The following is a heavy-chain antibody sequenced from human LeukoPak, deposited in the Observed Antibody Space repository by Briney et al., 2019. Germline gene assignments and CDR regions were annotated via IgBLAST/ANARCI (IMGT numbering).Heavy chain of an antibody. CDR1: GYTFTGYY. D-gene: IGHD1-26*01. Sequence: ASVKVSCKASGYTFTGYYMHWVRQAPGQGLEWMGWINPNSGGTNYAQKFQGRVTMTRDTSISTAYMELSRLRSDDTAVYYCARDSAIVGALFDYWGQGTLATVSS. J-gene: IGHJ4*02. CDR2: INPNSGGT. V-gene: IGHV1-2*02. CDR3: ARDSAIVGALFDY.